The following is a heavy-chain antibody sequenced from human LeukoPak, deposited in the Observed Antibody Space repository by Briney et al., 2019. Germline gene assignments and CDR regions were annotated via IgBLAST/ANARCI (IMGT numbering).Heavy chain of an antibody. V-gene: IGHV3-9*01. J-gene: IGHJ4*02. Sequence: PGRSLRLSCAASGFTFDDYAMHWVRQAPGKGLEWVSGISWNSGSIGYADSVKGRFTIPRDNAKNSLYLQMNSLRAEDTALYYCAKGFYDSSGYHYWGQGTLVTVSS. CDR1: GFTFDDYA. D-gene: IGHD3-22*01. CDR2: ISWNSGSI. CDR3: AKGFYDSSGYHY.